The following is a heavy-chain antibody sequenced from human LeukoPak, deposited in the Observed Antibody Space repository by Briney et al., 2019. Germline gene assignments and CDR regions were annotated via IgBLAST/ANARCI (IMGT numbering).Heavy chain of an antibody. CDR1: GFTFSSYW. CDR2: INTDGSST. CDR3: ARVGNYFLYYYYYYKDV. J-gene: IGHJ6*03. D-gene: IGHD1-7*01. V-gene: IGHV3-74*01. Sequence: GGSLRLSCAASGFTFSSYWMHWVRQAPGKGLVWVSRINTDGSSTSYADSVKGRFTISRDNAKNTLYLQMNSLRAEDTAVYYCARVGNYFLYYYYYYKDVWGKGTTVTVSS.